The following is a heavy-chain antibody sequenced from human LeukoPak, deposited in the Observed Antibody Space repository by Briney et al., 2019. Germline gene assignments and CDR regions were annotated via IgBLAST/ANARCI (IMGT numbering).Heavy chain of an antibody. D-gene: IGHD3-10*01. V-gene: IGHV1-8*03. CDR3: ARGVRVRGVIINKYYYYYYMDV. Sequence: ASVKVSFKASGYTFTSYDINWVRQATGQGLEWMGWMNPNSGNTGYAQKFQGRVTITRNTSISTAYMELSSLRSEDTAVYYCARGVRVRGVIINKYYYYYYMDVWGKGTTVTISS. CDR2: MNPNSGNT. CDR1: GYTFTSYD. J-gene: IGHJ6*03.